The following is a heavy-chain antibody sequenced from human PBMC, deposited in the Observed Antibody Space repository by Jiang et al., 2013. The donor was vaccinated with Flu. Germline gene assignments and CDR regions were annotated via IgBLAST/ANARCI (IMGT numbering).Heavy chain of an antibody. CDR1: GGSISSSSYY. Sequence: LLKPSETLSLTCTVSGGSISSSSYYWGWIRQPPGKGLEWIGSIYYSGSTYYNPSLKSRVTISVDTSKNQFSLKLSSVTAADTAVYYCASSSSGYYYFDYWGQGTLVTVSS. J-gene: IGHJ4*02. V-gene: IGHV4-39*01. CDR3: ASSSSGYYYFDY. CDR2: IYYSGST. D-gene: IGHD3-22*01.